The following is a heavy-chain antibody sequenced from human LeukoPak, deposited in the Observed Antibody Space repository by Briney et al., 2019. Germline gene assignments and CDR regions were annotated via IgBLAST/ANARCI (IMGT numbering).Heavy chain of an antibody. V-gene: IGHV4-34*01. CDR1: GGSFSSYY. J-gene: IGHJ2*01. CDR2: INHSGIT. CDR3: ARKVLDYQLLQWYFDL. D-gene: IGHD2-2*01. Sequence: SETLSLTCAVYGGSFSSYYWGSIPHPPRKGPEWSGDINHSGITNYNPSLKSRVTISIDTSKNQFSLKVTSVTAADTAVYYCARKVLDYQLLQWYFDLWGRGTLVTVSS.